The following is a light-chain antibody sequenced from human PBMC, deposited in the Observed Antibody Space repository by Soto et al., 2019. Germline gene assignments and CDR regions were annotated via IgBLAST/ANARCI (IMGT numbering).Light chain of an antibody. J-gene: IGKJ2*01. CDR2: DAS. CDR3: QQYNNWPPYT. CDR1: QSVSSS. V-gene: IGKV3-15*01. Sequence: ETVMTQSPATLSVSPRERATLSCRASQSVSSSLAWYQQKPGQAPRLLIYDASTRATGLPARFRGSGSGTEFTLTISSLQSEDSAVYYCQQYNNWPPYTFGQGTKLEI.